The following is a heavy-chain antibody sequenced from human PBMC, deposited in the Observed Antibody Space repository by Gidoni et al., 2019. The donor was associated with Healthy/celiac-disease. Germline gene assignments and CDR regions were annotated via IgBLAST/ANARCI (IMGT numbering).Heavy chain of an antibody. CDR1: GVTFSSYG. V-gene: IGHV3-33*01. D-gene: IGHD6-19*01. CDR3: ARDRIAVAGFDY. CDR2: IWYDGSNK. J-gene: IGHJ4*02. Sequence: QVQLVESGGGVVQPGRSLRLSCAASGVTFSSYGMHWVRQAPGKGLEWVAVIWYDGSNKYYADSVKGRFTISRDNSKNTLYLQMNSLRAEDTAVYYCARDRIAVAGFDYWGQGTLVTVSS.